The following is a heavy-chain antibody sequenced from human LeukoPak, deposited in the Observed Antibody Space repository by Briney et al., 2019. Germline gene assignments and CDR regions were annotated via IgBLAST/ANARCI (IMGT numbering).Heavy chain of an antibody. CDR2: IYYSGTT. J-gene: IGHJ4*02. Sequence: SQTLSLTCTVSGGSLSSGDYYWSWIRQPPGKGLEWIGYIYYSGTTNYNPSLKSRVTMSVDTSKNQFSLKLSSVTAADTAVYYCAREAAAGLHVDYWGQGTLVTVSS. D-gene: IGHD6-13*01. V-gene: IGHV4-30-4*01. CDR1: GGSLSSGDYY. CDR3: AREAAAGLHVDY.